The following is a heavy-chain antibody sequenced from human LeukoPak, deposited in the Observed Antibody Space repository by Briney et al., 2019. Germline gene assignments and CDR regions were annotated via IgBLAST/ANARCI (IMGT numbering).Heavy chain of an antibody. D-gene: IGHD3-10*01. J-gene: IGHJ5*02. CDR3: ALRIRGWPRTNNWFDP. Sequence: GASVKVSCKASGGTFSSYPISWVRQAPGQGLEWMGGIIPIFGTANYAQKFQGRVTITADESTSTAYMKLSSLRSEDTAVYYCALRIRGWPRTNNWFDPWGQGTLVTVSS. CDR2: IIPIFGTA. CDR1: GGTFSSYP. V-gene: IGHV1-69*13.